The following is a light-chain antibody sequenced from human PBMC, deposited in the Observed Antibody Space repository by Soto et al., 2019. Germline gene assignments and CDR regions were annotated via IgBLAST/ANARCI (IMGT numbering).Light chain of an antibody. CDR1: SSDVGGYDY. J-gene: IGLJ1*01. CDR3: SSHTSGSTRV. CDR2: EVT. V-gene: IGLV2-14*01. Sequence: QSALTQPASVSGSPGQSIAFSCTGTSSDVGGYDYVSWYQQQPDKAPKLMIYEVTQRPSGVSNRFSGSKSGNTASLTISGLQAEDEADYYCSSHTSGSTRVFGTGTKLTVL.